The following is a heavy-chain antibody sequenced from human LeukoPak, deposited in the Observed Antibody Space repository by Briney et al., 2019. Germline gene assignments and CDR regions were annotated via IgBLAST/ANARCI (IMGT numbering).Heavy chain of an antibody. CDR3: AKDISSDLYYYYYMDV. Sequence: PGGSLRLSCAASGFTFDDYTMHWVRQAPGEGLEWVSLISWDGGSTYYADSVKGRFTISRDNSKNSLYLQMHSLRTEDTALYYCAKDISSDLYYYYYMDVWGKGTTVTVSS. CDR1: GFTFDDYT. V-gene: IGHV3-43*01. J-gene: IGHJ6*03. CDR2: ISWDGGST. D-gene: IGHD2-21*02.